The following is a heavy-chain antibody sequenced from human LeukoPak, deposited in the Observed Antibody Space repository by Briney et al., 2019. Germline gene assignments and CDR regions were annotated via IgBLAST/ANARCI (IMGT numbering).Heavy chain of an antibody. Sequence: ASVKVSCKASGGTFSSYAISWVRQAPGQGLEWMGIINPSGGSTSYAQKFQGRVTMTRDTSTSTVYMELSSLRSEDTAVYYCARNVDTAMVGGLDVWGKGTTVTVSS. D-gene: IGHD5-18*01. CDR2: INPSGGST. V-gene: IGHV1-46*01. J-gene: IGHJ6*04. CDR1: GGTFSSYA. CDR3: ARNVDTAMVGGLDV.